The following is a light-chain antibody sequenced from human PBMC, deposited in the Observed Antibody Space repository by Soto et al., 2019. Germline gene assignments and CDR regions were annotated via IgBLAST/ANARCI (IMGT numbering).Light chain of an antibody. CDR2: PAS. Sequence: DIQMTQSPSFVSASVGDRVSITCRASHDVSTYLAWDQQKPGTAPRLLIYPASSLETGVPSRFSGSGSGTDFILTISRLKPEDFAIYYCQQTHRFPPTCGGGIKVEIK. V-gene: IGKV1-12*01. CDR3: QQTHRFPPT. J-gene: IGKJ4*01. CDR1: HDVSTY.